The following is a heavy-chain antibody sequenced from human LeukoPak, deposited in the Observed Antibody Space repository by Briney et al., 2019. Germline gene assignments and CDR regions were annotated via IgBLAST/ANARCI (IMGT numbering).Heavy chain of an antibody. V-gene: IGHV3-7*01. Sequence: GGSVRLSCAASGFTFSSYWMSWVRQAPGKGLEWVANIKQDGSEKYYVDSVKGRFTISRDNAKNSLYLQMNSLRAEDTAVYYCARYRYNWNLIPYYFDYWGQGTLVTVSS. CDR3: ARYRYNWNLIPYYFDY. CDR2: IKQDGSEK. CDR1: GFTFSSYW. J-gene: IGHJ4*02. D-gene: IGHD1-7*01.